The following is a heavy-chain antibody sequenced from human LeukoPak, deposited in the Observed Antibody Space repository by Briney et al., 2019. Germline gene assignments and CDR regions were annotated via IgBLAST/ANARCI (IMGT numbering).Heavy chain of an antibody. Sequence: GGSLRLSCAASGFTFSSYWMHWVRQAPGKGLAWVSRIKSDGSTNYADSVKGRFTISRDNAKNTVSLQMNSLRAEDTGVYYCARAPSEIGGYYPEYFRHWGQGTLVTVSS. D-gene: IGHD3-22*01. CDR3: ARAPSEIGGYYPEYFRH. CDR2: IKSDGST. V-gene: IGHV3-74*01. J-gene: IGHJ1*01. CDR1: GFTFSSYW.